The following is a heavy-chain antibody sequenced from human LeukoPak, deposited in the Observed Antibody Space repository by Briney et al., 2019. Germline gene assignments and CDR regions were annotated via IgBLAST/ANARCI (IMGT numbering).Heavy chain of an antibody. V-gene: IGHV4-59*01. CDR3: ARVSTVTAIPVYFDY. CDR1: GGSISSYY. Sequence: SETLSLTCTVSGGSISSYYWSWIRQPPGKGLEWNGDIYYSGSTNYNPSLRSRVTISVDTSKNQFSLKLSSVTAADTAVYYCARVSTVTAIPVYFDYWGQGTLVTVSS. D-gene: IGHD2-21*02. J-gene: IGHJ4*02. CDR2: IYYSGST.